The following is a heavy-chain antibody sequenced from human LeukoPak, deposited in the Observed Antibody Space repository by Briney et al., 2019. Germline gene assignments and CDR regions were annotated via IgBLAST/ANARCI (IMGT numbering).Heavy chain of an antibody. J-gene: IGHJ4*02. Sequence: GESLKISCKGSGYSFTTYWIAWVRPMPGKGLEWMGRIYPGDSDTRYRPSFQGQVTISADKSISTAYLQWSTLKASDTAMYYCARLGDDCSSTSCPLDYWGQGTLVTVSS. D-gene: IGHD2-2*01. V-gene: IGHV5-51*01. CDR3: ARLGDDCSSTSCPLDY. CDR2: IYPGDSDT. CDR1: GYSFTTYW.